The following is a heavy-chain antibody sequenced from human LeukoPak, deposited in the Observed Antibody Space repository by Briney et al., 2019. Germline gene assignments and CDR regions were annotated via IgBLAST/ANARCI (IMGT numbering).Heavy chain of an antibody. Sequence: ASVKVSCKASGYTFTGYHMHWVRQASGQGLEWVGWINPNRVGTDYAQKFQGRVTMTRDTSSSTAYMELNRLRSDDTAVYYCASRDGPQGGFDYWGQGTLVTVSS. CDR3: ASRDGPQGGFDY. J-gene: IGHJ4*02. CDR1: GYTFTGYH. CDR2: INPNRVGT. D-gene: IGHD5-24*01. V-gene: IGHV1-2*02.